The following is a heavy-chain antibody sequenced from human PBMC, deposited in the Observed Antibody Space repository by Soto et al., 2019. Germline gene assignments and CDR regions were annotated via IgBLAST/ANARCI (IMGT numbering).Heavy chain of an antibody. D-gene: IGHD2-8*02. V-gene: IGHV3-30-3*01. J-gene: IGHJ4*02. CDR3: ARGTTTRSGGY. CDR2: TSYDGSIK. CDR1: GFTFSSYT. Sequence: QVQLVESGGGVVQPGRSLRLSCAASGFTFSSYTMHWVRQAPGKGLEWVAVTSYDGSIKYYADSVKGRFTISRDSSKYTLYLQMHSLRAEDTAVYYCARGTTTRSGGYWGQGTLVTVSS.